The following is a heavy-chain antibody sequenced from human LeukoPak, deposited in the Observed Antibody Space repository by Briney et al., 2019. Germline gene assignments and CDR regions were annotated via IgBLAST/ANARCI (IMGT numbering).Heavy chain of an antibody. D-gene: IGHD2/OR15-2a*01. CDR2: IFHRGGS. V-gene: IGHV4-4*02. J-gene: IGHJ6*02. Sequence: GSLRLSCAASGFTFSSYSMNWVRQPPGKGLEWIGEIFHRGGSHYNPSLKSRVTMSLDKSNNQCSLIVTSVTAADTAIYYCARIPFRYYSLDVWGRGTTVTVSS. CDR3: ARIPFRYYSLDV. CDR1: GFTFSSYSM.